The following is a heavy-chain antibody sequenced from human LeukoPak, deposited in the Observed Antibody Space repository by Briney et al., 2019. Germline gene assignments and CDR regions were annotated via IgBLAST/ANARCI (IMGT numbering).Heavy chain of an antibody. D-gene: IGHD4-23*01. CDR3: ARDLSAVGAFDI. Sequence: SETLSLTCTVSGGSISSGGYYWSWIRQRPGKGLEWIGYIYYSGSTYYNPSLKSRVTISVDTSKNQFSLKLSSVTAADTAVYYCARDLSAVGAFDIWGQGTMVTVSS. CDR1: GGSISSGGYY. V-gene: IGHV4-31*03. CDR2: IYYSGST. J-gene: IGHJ3*02.